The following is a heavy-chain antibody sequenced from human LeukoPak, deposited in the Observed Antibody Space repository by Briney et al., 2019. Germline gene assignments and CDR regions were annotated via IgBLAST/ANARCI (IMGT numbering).Heavy chain of an antibody. Sequence: GGSLRLSCAASGFTFHNYAIHWVRQAPGKGLEWVSLTSGDGITTYFADSVKGRFTISRDNSKNTLFLQMNSLRAEDTAVYYCAKDRSSWYYPFDYWGQGTLVTVSS. CDR3: AKDRSSWYYPFDY. CDR1: GFTFHNYA. D-gene: IGHD6-13*01. J-gene: IGHJ4*02. V-gene: IGHV3-43*02. CDR2: TSGDGITT.